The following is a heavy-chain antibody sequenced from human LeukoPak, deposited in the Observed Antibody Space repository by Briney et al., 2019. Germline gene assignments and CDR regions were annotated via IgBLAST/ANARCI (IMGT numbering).Heavy chain of an antibody. D-gene: IGHD6-13*01. CDR3: AQQLVPLDAFDI. CDR2: IKQDGSEK. CDR1: GFTFSHYG. J-gene: IGHJ3*02. Sequence: PGGPLRLSCAASGFTFSHYGMHWVRQAPGKGLEWVANIKQDGSEKYYVDSVKGRFTISRDNAKNSLYLQMNSLRAEDTAVYYCAQQLVPLDAFDIWGQGTMVTVSS. V-gene: IGHV3-7*01.